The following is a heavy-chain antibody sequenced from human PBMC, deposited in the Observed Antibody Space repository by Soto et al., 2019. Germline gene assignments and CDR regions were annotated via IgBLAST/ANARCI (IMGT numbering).Heavy chain of an antibody. Sequence: PSETLSLTCSVSGSSMTTYYWHWIRQAPGKGLEWIGFIYNSGRGSTGSNPSLKSRVTISVDTSKNQFSLKLSSVTAADTAVYYCARGGWRLIDYWGQGTLVTVSS. J-gene: IGHJ4*02. CDR2: IYNSGRGST. V-gene: IGHV4-59*08. CDR1: GSSMTTYY. CDR3: ARGGWRLIDY. D-gene: IGHD2-21*02.